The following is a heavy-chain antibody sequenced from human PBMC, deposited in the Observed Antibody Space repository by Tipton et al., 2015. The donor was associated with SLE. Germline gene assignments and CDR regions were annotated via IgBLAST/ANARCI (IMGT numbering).Heavy chain of an antibody. CDR3: ASIVGVTEYFDY. CDR2: ISYDGSNK. D-gene: IGHD1-26*01. J-gene: IGHJ4*02. CDR1: GFTFSSYA. V-gene: IGHV3-30*04. Sequence: SLRLSCAASGFTFSSYAMHWVRQAPGKGLEWVAVISYDGSNKYYADSVKGRFTISRDNSKNTVYVQMNSLRAEDTAVYYCASIVGVTEYFDYWGQGTLVTVSS.